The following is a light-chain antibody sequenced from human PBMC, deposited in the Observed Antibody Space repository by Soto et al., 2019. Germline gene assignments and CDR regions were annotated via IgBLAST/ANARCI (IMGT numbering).Light chain of an antibody. CDR3: GSYTSSSTLGV. J-gene: IGLJ1*01. CDR1: SSDVGVYNY. Sequence: QSALTQPASVSGSPGQSITISCTGTSSDVGVYNYVSWYQQHPGKAPKLMIFDVSNRPSGVSNRFSGYKSGNTASLTISGVQAEDEADYYCGSYTSSSTLGVFGTRTKLTVL. CDR2: DVS. V-gene: IGLV2-14*01.